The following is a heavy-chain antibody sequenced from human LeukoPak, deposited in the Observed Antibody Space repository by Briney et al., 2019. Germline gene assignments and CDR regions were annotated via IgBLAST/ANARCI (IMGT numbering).Heavy chain of an antibody. CDR1: GFTFSSYS. CDR2: ISSSSSTI. J-gene: IGHJ4*02. D-gene: IGHD6-19*01. CDR3: ARVPTSGWSYYFDY. V-gene: IGHV3-48*01. Sequence: GGSLRLSCAASGFTFSSYSMNWVRQAPGKGLEWVSYISSSSSTIYYADSVKGRFTISRDNAKNTLYLQMNSLRAEDTAVYYCARVPTSGWSYYFDYWGQGTLVTVSS.